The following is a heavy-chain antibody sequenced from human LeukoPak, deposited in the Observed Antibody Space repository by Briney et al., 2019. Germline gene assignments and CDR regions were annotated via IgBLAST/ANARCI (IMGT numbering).Heavy chain of an antibody. J-gene: IGHJ6*02. CDR3: ARERSSSWYTQQADYYYYGMDV. V-gene: IGHV3-11*01. CDR2: ISSSGSTI. CDR1: GFTFSDYY. D-gene: IGHD6-13*01. Sequence: GGSLRLSCVASGFTFSDYYMSWIRLAPGKGLEWVSYISSSGSTIYYADSVKGRFTISRDNAKNSLYLQMNSLRAEDTAVYYCARERSSSWYTQQADYYYYGMDVWGQGTTVTVSS.